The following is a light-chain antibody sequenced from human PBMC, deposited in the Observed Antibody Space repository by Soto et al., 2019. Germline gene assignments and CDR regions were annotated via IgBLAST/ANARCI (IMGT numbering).Light chain of an antibody. J-gene: IGLJ2*01. CDR2: KNS. Sequence: SYELTQPPSVSVSPGQTASITCSGDKLGDKYACWYQQKPGQSPVLVIYKNSKRPSGIPERFSGSNSGNTATLPIRGTQAMDEADYYCQAWDSSTVVFGGGTKLTVL. V-gene: IGLV3-1*01. CDR3: QAWDSSTVV. CDR1: KLGDKY.